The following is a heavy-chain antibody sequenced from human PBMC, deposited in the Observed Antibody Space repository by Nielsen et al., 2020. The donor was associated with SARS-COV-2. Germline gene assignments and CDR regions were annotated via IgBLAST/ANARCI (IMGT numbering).Heavy chain of an antibody. CDR3: GRAGSGRAFQWMGPDCVDN. V-gene: IGHV4-30-4*01. D-gene: IGHD6-19*01. CDR1: GGSISRGDYY. Sequence: SETLSLTCTVSGGSISRGDYYWSWIRQPPGKGLEWIGSRDNSANIYYNPSLHSRVMVSLDTSRNLFSMHLSSVTAADTAVYYCGRAGSGRAFQWMGPDCVDNWGQGTLVRVSS. CDR2: RDNSANI. J-gene: IGHJ4*02.